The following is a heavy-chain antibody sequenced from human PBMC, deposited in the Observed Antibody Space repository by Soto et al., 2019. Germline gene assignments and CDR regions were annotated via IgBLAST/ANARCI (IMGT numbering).Heavy chain of an antibody. J-gene: IGHJ4*02. V-gene: IGHV3-30-3*01. CDR3: ARGQYYYDSSGYYDY. CDR1: GFTFSRYA. Sequence: GGSLRLSCSASGFTFSRYAMHWFRQAPGKGLEWVAVISYDGSNKYYADSVKGRFTISRDNSKNTLYLQMNSLRAEDTAVYYCARGQYYYDSSGYYDYWGQGTLVTAPQ. CDR2: ISYDGSNK. D-gene: IGHD3-22*01.